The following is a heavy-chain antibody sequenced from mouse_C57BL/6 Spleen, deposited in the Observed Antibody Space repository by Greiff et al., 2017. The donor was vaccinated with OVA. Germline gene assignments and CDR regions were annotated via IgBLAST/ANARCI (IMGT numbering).Heavy chain of an antibody. CDR1: GYSFTGYY. CDR3: ASGDYEGYFDV. J-gene: IGHJ1*03. V-gene: IGHV1-42*01. Sequence: VQLQQSGPELVKPGASVKISCKASGYSFTGYYMNWVKQSPEKSLEWIGEINPSTGGTTYNQKFKAKATLTVDKSSSTAYMQLKSLTSEDSAVYYCASGDYEGYFDVWGTGTTVTVSS. CDR2: INPSTGGT. D-gene: IGHD2-4*01.